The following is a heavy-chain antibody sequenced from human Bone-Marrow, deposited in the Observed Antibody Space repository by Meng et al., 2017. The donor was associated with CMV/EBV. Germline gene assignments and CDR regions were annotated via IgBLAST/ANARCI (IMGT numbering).Heavy chain of an antibody. Sequence: GGSLKISCAASGFTFSGYGMNWVRQAPGKGLEWVSSITSGSSYRYYADSVKGRFTISRDNAKNSLFLQMNSLRAEDTAVYYCARDGDIVVVPAAMYYYYGMDVWGQGTTVTVSS. J-gene: IGHJ6*02. V-gene: IGHV3-21*01. D-gene: IGHD2-2*01. CDR1: GFTFSGYG. CDR2: ITSGSSYR. CDR3: ARDGDIVVVPAAMYYYYGMDV.